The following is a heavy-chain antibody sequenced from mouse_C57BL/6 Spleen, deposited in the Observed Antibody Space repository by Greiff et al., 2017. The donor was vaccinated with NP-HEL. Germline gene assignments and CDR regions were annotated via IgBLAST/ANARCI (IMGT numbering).Heavy chain of an antibody. CDR2: IDPETGGT. CDR3: IRRRDYYAMDY. V-gene: IGHV1-15*01. Sequence: QVQLQQSGAELVRPGASVTLSCKASGYTFTDYEMHWVKQTPVHGLEWIGAIDPETGGTAYNQKFKGKAILTADKSSSTAYMELRSLTSEDSAVYYCIRRRDYYAMDYWGQGTSVTVSS. J-gene: IGHJ4*01. CDR1: GYTFTDYE.